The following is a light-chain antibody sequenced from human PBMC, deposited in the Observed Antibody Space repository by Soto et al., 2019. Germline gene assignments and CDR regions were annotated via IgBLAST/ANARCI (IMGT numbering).Light chain of an antibody. J-gene: IGKJ5*01. V-gene: IGKV3-11*01. Sequence: EIVLTQSPANLSLSPGERATLSCRTSQSVSKYFAWYQQKPGRAPRLLIYDASSRATGIPARFIGSGSGTDFTLTISSLEPEDFAIYYCQQRSNWPITFGQGTRLEIK. CDR2: DAS. CDR3: QQRSNWPIT. CDR1: QSVSKY.